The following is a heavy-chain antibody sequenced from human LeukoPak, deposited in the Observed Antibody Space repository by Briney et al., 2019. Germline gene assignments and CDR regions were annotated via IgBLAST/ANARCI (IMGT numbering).Heavy chain of an antibody. Sequence: SQTLSLTCTVSGGSISSGGYYWSWIRQHPGKGLEWIGYIYYSGSTYYNPSLKSRVTISVDTSKNQFSLKLSSVTAADTAVYYCARPATVRYAFDIWGQGTMVTVSS. D-gene: IGHD5-18*01. CDR1: GGSISSGGYY. J-gene: IGHJ3*02. CDR3: ARPATVRYAFDI. V-gene: IGHV4-31*03. CDR2: IYYSGST.